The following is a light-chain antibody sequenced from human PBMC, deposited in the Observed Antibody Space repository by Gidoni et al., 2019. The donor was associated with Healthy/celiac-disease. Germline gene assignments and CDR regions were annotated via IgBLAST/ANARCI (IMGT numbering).Light chain of an antibody. J-gene: IGKJ3*01. Sequence: DIQMTQSPSSLSASVGDRVTITCRASQSIRSYLNWYQQKPGKAPKLLIYAASSLQSGVPSRFSGSGSGTDFTLTISSLQPEDFATYYCQQSYSTPPTFGPXTKVDIK. CDR3: QQSYSTPPT. V-gene: IGKV1-39*01. CDR1: QSIRSY. CDR2: AAS.